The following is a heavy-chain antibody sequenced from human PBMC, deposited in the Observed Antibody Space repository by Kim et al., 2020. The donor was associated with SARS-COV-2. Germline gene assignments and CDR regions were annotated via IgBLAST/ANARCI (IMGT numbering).Heavy chain of an antibody. V-gene: IGHV4-34*01. CDR3: ARGQSALVVPAAMSGAVAYGMDV. CDR2: INHSGST. Sequence: SETLSLTCAVYGGSFSGYYWSWIRQPPGKGLEWIGEINHSGSTNYNPSLKSRVTISVDTSKNQFSLKLSSVTAADTAVYYCARGQSALVVPAAMSGAVAYGMDVWGQGTTVTVSS. CDR1: GGSFSGYY. J-gene: IGHJ6*02. D-gene: IGHD2-2*01.